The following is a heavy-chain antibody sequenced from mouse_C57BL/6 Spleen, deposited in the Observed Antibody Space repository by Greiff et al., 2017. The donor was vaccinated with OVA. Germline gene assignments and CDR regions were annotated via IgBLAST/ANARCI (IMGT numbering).Heavy chain of an antibody. Sequence: QVQLQQPGAELVRPGSSVKLSCKASGYTFTSYWMHWVKQRPIQGLEWIGNIDPSDSETHSNQKFKDKATLTVDKSSSTAYMQLSSLTSEDSAVYYCARGSYYSNYDAMDYWGQGTSVTVSS. D-gene: IGHD2-5*01. V-gene: IGHV1-52*01. CDR3: ARGSYYSNYDAMDY. J-gene: IGHJ4*01. CDR1: GYTFTSYW. CDR2: IDPSDSET.